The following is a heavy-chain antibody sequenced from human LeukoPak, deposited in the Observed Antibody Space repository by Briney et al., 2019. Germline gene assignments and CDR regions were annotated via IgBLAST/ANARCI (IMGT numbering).Heavy chain of an antibody. D-gene: IGHD6-13*01. CDR3: ARHRYSSSWYIDY. V-gene: IGHV4-59*01. J-gene: IGHJ4*02. CDR1: GGSISGYY. CDR2: IYYSGST. Sequence: PSETLSLTCTASGGSISGYYWSWIRQPPGKGLEWIGYIYYSGSTNYNSSLKSRVTISLDTSKNQFSLKLNSVTAADTAVYYCARHRYSSSWYIDYWGQGTLVTVSS.